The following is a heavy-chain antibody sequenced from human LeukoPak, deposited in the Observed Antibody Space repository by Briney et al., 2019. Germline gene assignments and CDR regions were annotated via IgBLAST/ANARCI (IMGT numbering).Heavy chain of an antibody. V-gene: IGHV1-18*01. CDR2: ISAYNGNT. J-gene: IGHJ5*02. D-gene: IGHD2-15*01. Sequence: ASVKVSCKASGYTFTSYGISWVRQAPGQGLEWMGWISAYNGNTNYAQKLQGRVTMTTDTSTSTAYMELRSLRSDDTAVYYCARDGGYFSGGSCRDNWFDPWGQGTLVTVSS. CDR1: GYTFTSYG. CDR3: ARDGGYFSGGSCRDNWFDP.